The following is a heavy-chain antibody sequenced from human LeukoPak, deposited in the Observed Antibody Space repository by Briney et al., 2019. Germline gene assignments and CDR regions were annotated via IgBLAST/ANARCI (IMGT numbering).Heavy chain of an antibody. Sequence: GESLKISFKGSGYSFTSYWIGWVRPMPGKGLEWMGIIYPGDSDTRYSPSFQGQVTISADKSISTAYLQWSSLKASDSAMYYCATNTMFRGIHAFDIWGQGTMVTVSS. CDR2: IYPGDSDT. V-gene: IGHV5-51*01. J-gene: IGHJ3*02. CDR1: GYSFTSYW. CDR3: ATNTMFRGIHAFDI. D-gene: IGHD3-10*01.